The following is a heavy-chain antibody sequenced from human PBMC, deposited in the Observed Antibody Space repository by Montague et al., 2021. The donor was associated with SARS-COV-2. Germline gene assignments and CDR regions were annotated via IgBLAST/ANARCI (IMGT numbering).Heavy chain of an antibody. CDR3: ARDLTYYDILTGYFAESPHYYYYYGMDV. CDR2: ISYDGSNK. CDR1: GFTFSSYG. Sequence: SLRLSCAASGFTFSSYGMHWVRQAPGKGLEWVAVISYDGSNKYYADSVKGRFTISRDNSKNTLYLQMNSLRAEDMAVYYCARDLTYYDILTGYFAESPHYYYYYGMDVWGQGTTVTVSS. D-gene: IGHD3-9*01. J-gene: IGHJ6*02. V-gene: IGHV3-33*05.